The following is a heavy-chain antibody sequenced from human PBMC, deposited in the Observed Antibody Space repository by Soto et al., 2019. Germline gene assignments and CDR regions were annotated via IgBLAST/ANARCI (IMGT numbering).Heavy chain of an antibody. CDR3: AVHYYYGSGEPFDY. CDR2: ISAYNGNT. D-gene: IGHD3-10*01. V-gene: IGHV1-18*01. J-gene: IGHJ4*02. Sequence: ASVKVSCKASGYTFTNYGISWVRQAPGQGLEWMGWISAYNGNTNYAQKLQGRVTMTTDTSTSTAYMELRSLRSDDTAVYYCAVHYYYGSGEPFDYWGQGTLVTVSS. CDR1: GYTFTNYG.